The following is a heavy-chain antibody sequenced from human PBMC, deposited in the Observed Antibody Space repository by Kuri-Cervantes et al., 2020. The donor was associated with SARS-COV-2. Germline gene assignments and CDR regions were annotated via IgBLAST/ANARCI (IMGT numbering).Heavy chain of an antibody. CDR3: AKPQRITIFGVVIMVDAFDI. V-gene: IGHV3-48*01. J-gene: IGHJ3*02. Sequence: GESLKISCAASGFTFSSYSMNWVRQAPGKGLEWVSYISSSSSTIYYADSVKGRFTISRDNAKNSLYLQMNSLRAEDTAVYYCAKPQRITIFGVVIMVDAFDIWGQGTMVTDSS. D-gene: IGHD3-3*01. CDR1: GFTFSSYS. CDR2: ISSSSSTI.